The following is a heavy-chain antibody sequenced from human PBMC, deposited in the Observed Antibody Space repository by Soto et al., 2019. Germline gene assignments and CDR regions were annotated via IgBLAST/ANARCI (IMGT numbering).Heavy chain of an antibody. CDR2: IYASGST. V-gene: IGHV4-4*07. CDR1: GGSISPYY. J-gene: IGHJ4*02. Sequence: LALTCTVSGGSISPYYWSWIRQPAGKGLEWIGRIYASGSTNYNPSLKGRVTMSVATSKNQFSLKLSSMTAADTAVYYCARGGMVIIPSATAFDYWGQGTLVTVSS. CDR3: ARGGMVIIPSATAFDY. D-gene: IGHD3-3*01.